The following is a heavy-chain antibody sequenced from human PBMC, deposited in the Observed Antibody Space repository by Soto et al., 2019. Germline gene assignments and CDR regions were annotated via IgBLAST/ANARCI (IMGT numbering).Heavy chain of an antibody. V-gene: IGHV3-30*03. CDR2: VSHDGSNK. CDR1: GFSFRNYG. Sequence: QVQLVESGGGGVQPGGSLRLSCVASGFSFRNYGMHWVRRLAGGGLEWVAVVSHDGSNKYYVDSLKGRFTISRDNSKNTVFLQMDSLGPDDTAVYYCVRDGGGGYSQVDHWGQGTLVTVSS. J-gene: IGHJ4*02. CDR3: VRDGGGGYSQVDH. D-gene: IGHD5-18*01.